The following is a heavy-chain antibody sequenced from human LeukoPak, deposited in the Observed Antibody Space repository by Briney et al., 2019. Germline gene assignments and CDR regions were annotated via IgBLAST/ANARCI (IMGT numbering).Heavy chain of an antibody. V-gene: IGHV4-30-4*01. J-gene: IGHJ3*02. Sequence: SETLSLTCTVSGGSISSGDYYWSWIRQPPGKGLEWIGYIYYSGSTYYNPSLKSRVTIPVDTSKNQFSLKLSSVTAADTAVYYCARDPPPNAFDIWGQGTMVTVSS. CDR1: GGSISSGDYY. CDR2: IYYSGST. CDR3: ARDPPPNAFDI.